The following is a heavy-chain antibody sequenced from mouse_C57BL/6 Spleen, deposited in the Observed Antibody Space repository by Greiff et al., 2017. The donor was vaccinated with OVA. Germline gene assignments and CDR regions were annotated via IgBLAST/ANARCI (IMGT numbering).Heavy chain of an antibody. Sequence: EVQLQQSGPELVKPGASVTIPCKASGYTFTDYNMDWVKQSHGKSLEWIGDINPNNGGTIYNQKFKGKATLTVDKSSSTAYMELRSLTSEDTAVYYCARSTTVDWYFDVWGTGTTVTVSS. J-gene: IGHJ1*03. CDR2: INPNNGGT. D-gene: IGHD1-1*01. CDR3: ARSTTVDWYFDV. CDR1: GYTFTDYN. V-gene: IGHV1-18*01.